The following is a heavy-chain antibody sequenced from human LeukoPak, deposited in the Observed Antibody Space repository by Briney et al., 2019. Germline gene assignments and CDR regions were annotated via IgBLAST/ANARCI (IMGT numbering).Heavy chain of an antibody. CDR1: GFTMRDND. CDR3: AKRPLSSCN. V-gene: IGHV3-66*01. D-gene: IGHD5/OR15-5a*01. J-gene: IGHJ4*01. CDR2: IYSSGGT. Sequence: GGSLRLSCAVSGFTMRDNDMTWVRQAPGKGLEWVSLIYSSGGTSYADSVKGRFTISKDNSKNTLYLQMNSLRAEDTAVYYCAKRPLSSCNWGLGTLVTDSS.